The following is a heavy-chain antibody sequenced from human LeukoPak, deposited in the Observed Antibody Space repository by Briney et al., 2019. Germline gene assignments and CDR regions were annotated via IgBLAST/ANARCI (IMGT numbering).Heavy chain of an antibody. J-gene: IGHJ4*02. CDR2: IYTSGST. Sequence: VKPSETLSLTCTVSGGSISSGSYYWSWIGQPAGKGLEWIGRIYTSGSTNYNPSLKSRVTMSVNTSKNQFSLKPSSVPAADTAVYYCASQYYYDSTSLRNWDKGTLVTVSS. V-gene: IGHV4-61*02. CDR3: ASQYYYDSTSLRN. CDR1: GGSISSGSYY. D-gene: IGHD3-22*01.